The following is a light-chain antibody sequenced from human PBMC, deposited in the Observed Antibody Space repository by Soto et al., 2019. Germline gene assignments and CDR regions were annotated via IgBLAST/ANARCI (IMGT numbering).Light chain of an antibody. CDR2: KAS. J-gene: IGKJ1*01. CDR3: QQYNSYSWT. V-gene: IGKV1-5*03. CDR1: QTISSW. Sequence: DIQMTQSPSTLSGSVVDRATITCRASQTISSWLAWYQQKPGKAPKLLIYKASTLKSGVPSRFSGSGSGTDFTLTISSLQPEDVAAYYCQQYNSYSWTFGQGTKVDI.